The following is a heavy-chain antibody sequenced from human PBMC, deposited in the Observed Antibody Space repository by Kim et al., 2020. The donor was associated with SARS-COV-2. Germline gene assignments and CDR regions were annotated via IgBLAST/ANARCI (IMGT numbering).Heavy chain of an antibody. CDR1: GFTFSSYS. V-gene: IGHV3-48*02. CDR3: ARDARGGNYYYYGMDV. CDR2: ISSSSTTT. J-gene: IGHJ6*02. Sequence: GGSLRLSCAASGFTFSSYSMNWVRQAPGKGLEWFSYISSSSTTTYYADSVKGRFTISRDNAKNSLFLQMNSLRDEDTAVYYCARDARGGNYYYYGMDVWGQGTTVTVSS. D-gene: IGHD3-10*01.